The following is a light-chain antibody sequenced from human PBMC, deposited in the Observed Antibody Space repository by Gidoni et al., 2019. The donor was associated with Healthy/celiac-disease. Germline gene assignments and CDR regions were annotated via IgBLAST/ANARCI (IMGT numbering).Light chain of an antibody. CDR3: SSYTSSSTLHVI. V-gene: IGLV2-14*03. CDR2: DVS. J-gene: IGLJ2*01. CDR1: SSDVGGYNY. Sequence: QSALTQPASVSGSPGQSSTISCTGTSSDVGGYNYVSWYQQHPGKAPKLMIYDVSNRPSGVSNRFSGSKSGNTASLTISELQAEDEADYYCSSYTSSSTLHVIFGGGTKLTVL.